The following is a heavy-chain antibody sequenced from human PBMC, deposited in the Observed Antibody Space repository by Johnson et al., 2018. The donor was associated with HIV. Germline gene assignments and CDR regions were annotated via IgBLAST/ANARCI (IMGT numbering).Heavy chain of an antibody. V-gene: IGHV3-30-3*01. J-gene: IGHJ3*02. CDR3: ARDKYPPTAAAGTDAFDI. CDR2: ISYDGSNK. Sequence: QEQLVESGGGVVQPGRSLRLSCAASGFTFSSYAMHWVRQAPGKGLEWVAVISYDGSNKYYADSVKGRFTISRDNSKNTLYLQMNSLRAEDTAVYYCARDKYPPTAAAGTDAFDIWGQGTMVTVSS. D-gene: IGHD6-13*01. CDR1: GFTFSSYA.